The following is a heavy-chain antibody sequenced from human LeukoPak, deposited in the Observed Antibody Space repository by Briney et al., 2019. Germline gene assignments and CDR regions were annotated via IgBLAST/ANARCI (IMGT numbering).Heavy chain of an antibody. V-gene: IGHV3-23*01. CDR1: GFPLSSYA. J-gene: IGHJ3*02. CDR3: AKGPGVGYCSSTSCYLGAFDI. Sequence: GGALRLSCATPGFPLSSYAMTSVRQAPGKGLEWDSPISGSGGSTYYADSVKGRFTISRDNSKNTLYLQMNSLRAEDTAVYYCAKGPGVGYCSSTSCYLGAFDIWGQGTMVTVSS. CDR2: ISGSGGST. D-gene: IGHD2-2*03.